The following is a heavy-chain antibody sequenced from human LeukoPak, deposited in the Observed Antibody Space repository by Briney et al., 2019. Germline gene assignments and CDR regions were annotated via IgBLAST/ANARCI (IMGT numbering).Heavy chain of an antibody. J-gene: IGHJ5*02. V-gene: IGHV3-74*01. CDR1: GFTFSSYY. D-gene: IGHD2-2*03. Sequence: GGSLRLFCAASGFTFSSYYMHWVRQAPGKGLVWVSRIKSGGSVTGYADSVKGRFAISRDNAKNTMYLQMNSLRAEDTAVYYCARDWIDRGTFDPWGQGTLVTVSS. CDR3: ARDWIDRGTFDP. CDR2: IKSGGSVT.